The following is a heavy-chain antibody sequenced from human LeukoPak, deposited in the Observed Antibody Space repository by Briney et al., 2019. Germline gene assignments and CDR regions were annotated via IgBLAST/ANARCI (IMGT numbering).Heavy chain of an antibody. CDR2: IYHSGST. V-gene: IGHV4-38-2*02. Sequence: SETLSLTCTVSGYSISSGYYWGWIRQPPGKGLEWIGSIYHSGSTYYNPSLKSRVTISVDTSKNQFSLKLSSVTAADTAVYYCARTVSGSYYSFDYWGQGTLVTVSS. J-gene: IGHJ4*02. CDR3: ARTVSGSYYSFDY. D-gene: IGHD1-26*01. CDR1: GYSISSGYY.